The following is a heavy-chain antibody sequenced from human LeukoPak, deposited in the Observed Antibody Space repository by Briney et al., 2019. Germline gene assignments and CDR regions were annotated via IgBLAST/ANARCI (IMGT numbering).Heavy chain of an antibody. CDR1: GFNFGSDA. V-gene: IGHV3-33*01. CDR3: ARDPSGSGWSLSD. Sequence: GGSLRLSCTASGFNFGSDAVHWVRQAPGKGLEWVAFIWSDGSNDHYADSVKGRFTISRDNSKNTVCLQMNSLRVEDTAVYCCARDPSGSGWSLSDWGQGTPVTVSS. D-gene: IGHD6-19*01. CDR2: IWSDGSND. J-gene: IGHJ4*02.